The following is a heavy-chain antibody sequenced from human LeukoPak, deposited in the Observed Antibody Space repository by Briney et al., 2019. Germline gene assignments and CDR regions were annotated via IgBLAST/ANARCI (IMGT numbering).Heavy chain of an antibody. V-gene: IGHV4-59*01. CDR3: ARGRTVVTPKGAFDI. CDR2: IYYSGST. D-gene: IGHD4-23*01. J-gene: IGHJ3*02. Sequence: SETLSLTCTVSGGSISSDYWTWIRQPPGKGLEWIGYIYYSGSTDYNPSLKSRVTMLVDTSKDQFSLKLYSVTAADTAVYYCARGRTVVTPKGAFDIWGQGTKVTVSS. CDR1: GGSISSDY.